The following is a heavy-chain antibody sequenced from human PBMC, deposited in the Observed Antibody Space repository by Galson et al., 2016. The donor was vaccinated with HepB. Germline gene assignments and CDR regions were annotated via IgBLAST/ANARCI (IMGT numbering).Heavy chain of an antibody. CDR3: ASRQILVVAGARQDFFDF. Sequence: SLRLSCADSGITSRNHWMNWVRQAPGKALEWVASTWPDGGDSYYVDSVRGRLTISRDNDKNSVYLQMDSLRAEDTAVYYCASRQILVVAGARQDFFDFWGQGTVVTVSS. D-gene: IGHD2-15*01. CDR1: GITSRNHW. CDR2: TWPDGGDS. V-gene: IGHV3-7*01. J-gene: IGHJ3*01.